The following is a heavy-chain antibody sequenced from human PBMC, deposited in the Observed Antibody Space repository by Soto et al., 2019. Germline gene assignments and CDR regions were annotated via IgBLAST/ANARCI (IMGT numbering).Heavy chain of an antibody. Sequence: QVQLVESGGGVVQPGRSLRLSCAASGFTFSSYGMHWVRQAPGKGLEWVAVIWYDGSNKYYADSVKGRFTISRDNSKNTLYLQMISLRAEDTAVYYCARDPEAHGEYYYYGMDVWGQGTTVTVSS. J-gene: IGHJ6*02. D-gene: IGHD4-17*01. CDR2: IWYDGSNK. V-gene: IGHV3-33*01. CDR3: ARDPEAHGEYYYYGMDV. CDR1: GFTFSSYG.